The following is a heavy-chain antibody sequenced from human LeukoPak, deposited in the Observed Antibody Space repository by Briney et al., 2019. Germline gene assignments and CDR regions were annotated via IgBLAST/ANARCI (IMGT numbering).Heavy chain of an antibody. CDR2: IYPADSDI. Sequence: HGESLKISCKGSGYIINNYWIGWVRQMPGKGLEWMGIIYPADSDIRYSPSFQGQVTISADKSISTAYLQWSSLKASDTAIYYCARQEYCSGGSCYTWFDPWGQGTLVIVSS. D-gene: IGHD2-15*01. CDR1: GYIINNYW. CDR3: ARQEYCSGGSCYTWFDP. J-gene: IGHJ5*02. V-gene: IGHV5-51*01.